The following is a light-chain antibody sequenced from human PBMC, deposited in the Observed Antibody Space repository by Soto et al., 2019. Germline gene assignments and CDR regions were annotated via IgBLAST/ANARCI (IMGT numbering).Light chain of an antibody. CDR3: QQYNNWPLT. V-gene: IGKV3-15*01. Sequence: EIVMTQSPATLSVSPGERATLSCRASQSVSSSLAWYQQKPGQPPRLHIYGASTRATGIPARFSGSGSGTEFTLTISSLQSEDFAVYYCQQYNNWPLTFGGGTKVDIK. J-gene: IGKJ4*01. CDR2: GAS. CDR1: QSVSSS.